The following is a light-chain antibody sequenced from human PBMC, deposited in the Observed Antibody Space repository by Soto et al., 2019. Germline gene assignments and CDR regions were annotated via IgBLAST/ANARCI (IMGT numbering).Light chain of an antibody. V-gene: IGKV1-9*01. CDR2: AAS. J-gene: IGKJ4*01. Sequence: IQLTQSPSSLSASVGDRVTITCRASQDIAIYLAWYQQKPGEAPKLLIYAASTLYGGVPSRFSGSGSGTDFALTITSLQPEDVATYYCQQYNSAPLTFGGGTKVDIK. CDR3: QQYNSAPLT. CDR1: QDIAIY.